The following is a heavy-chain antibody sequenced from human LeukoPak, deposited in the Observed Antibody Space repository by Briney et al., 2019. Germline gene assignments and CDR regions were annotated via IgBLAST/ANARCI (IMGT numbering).Heavy chain of an antibody. CDR3: ARADRAAAGAPDY. D-gene: IGHD6-13*01. CDR1: GFTFSSYS. CDR2: ISSSSSTI. Sequence: GGSLRLSCAASGFTFSSYSMNWVRQAPGKGLEWVSYISSSSSTIYYADSVKGRFTISRDNAKNSLYLQMNSLRAEDTAVYYCARADRAAAGAPDYWGRGTLVTVSS. J-gene: IGHJ4*02. V-gene: IGHV3-48*01.